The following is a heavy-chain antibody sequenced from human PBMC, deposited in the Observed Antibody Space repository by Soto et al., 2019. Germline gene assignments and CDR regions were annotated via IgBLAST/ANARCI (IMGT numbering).Heavy chain of an antibody. D-gene: IGHD4-17*01. CDR3: ARAPITYDYGDYVGFDY. CDR2: IYYSGST. Sequence: SETLSLTCTVSGGSISSGGYYWSWIRQHPGKGLEWIGYIYYSGSTYYNPSLKSRVTISVDTSKNQFSLKLSSVTAADTAVYYCARAPITYDYGDYVGFDYWGQGTLVTVSS. CDR1: GGSISSGGYY. V-gene: IGHV4-31*03. J-gene: IGHJ4*02.